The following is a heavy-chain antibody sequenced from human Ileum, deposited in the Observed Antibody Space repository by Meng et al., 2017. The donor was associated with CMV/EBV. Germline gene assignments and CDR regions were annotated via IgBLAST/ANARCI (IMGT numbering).Heavy chain of an antibody. CDR1: NFTLNGAW. D-gene: IGHD1-26*01. CDR3: TTGWDQYFDF. J-gene: IGHJ4*02. V-gene: IGHV3-15*07. CDR2: VKSASAGWAA. Sequence: CVALNFTLNGAWMNWVRQAPGKGLEWVGRVKSASAGWAADAAAPVKGRFTVSRDDSRKTVHLQMDNLKIEDTAVYYCTTGWDQYFDFWGQGALVTVSS.